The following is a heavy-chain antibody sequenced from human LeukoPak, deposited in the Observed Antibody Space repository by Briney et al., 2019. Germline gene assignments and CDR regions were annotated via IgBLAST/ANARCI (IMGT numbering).Heavy chain of an antibody. CDR2: ISSGSNYI. J-gene: IGHJ4*02. D-gene: IGHD1-26*01. CDR1: GFTFSRYS. V-gene: IGHV3-21*05. CDR3: ARAPGGSYTDY. Sequence: AGGSLRLSCAASGFTFSRYSMNWVRQAPGKGLEWVSYISSGSNYIYYADSVKGRFIISRDNAKNSLFLHMNSLRAEDTAVYFCARAPGGSYTDYWGQGTLVTVSS.